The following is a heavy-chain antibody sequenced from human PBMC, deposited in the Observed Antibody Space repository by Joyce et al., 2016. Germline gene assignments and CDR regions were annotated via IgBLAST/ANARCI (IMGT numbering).Heavy chain of an antibody. Sequence: DVQLVDSGGGLVKPGGSLRLSCAASGFTFSHAWMSWVRQAPEKGLEWFGRIKSKTDGGTTDYAAPVKGRFTISRDDSKNTLYLQMHSLKTEDTAVYYCTLLWIAAEESFDAWGQGTMVTVSS. V-gene: IGHV3-15*01. D-gene: IGHD6-13*01. CDR2: IKSKTDGGTT. CDR1: GFTFSHAW. J-gene: IGHJ3*01. CDR3: TLLWIAAEESFDA.